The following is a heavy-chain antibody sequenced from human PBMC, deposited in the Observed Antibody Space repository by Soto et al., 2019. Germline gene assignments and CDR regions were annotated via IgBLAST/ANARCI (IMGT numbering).Heavy chain of an antibody. Sequence: GGSLRLSCAASGFTFSSYGMHWVRQAPGKGLEWVAVISYDGSNKYYADSVKGRFTISRDNSKNTLYLQMNSLRAEDTAVYYCAKLPDIVGATRWGQGTLVTVSS. CDR3: AKLPDIVGATR. D-gene: IGHD1-26*01. J-gene: IGHJ4*02. V-gene: IGHV3-30*18. CDR2: ISYDGSNK. CDR1: GFTFSSYG.